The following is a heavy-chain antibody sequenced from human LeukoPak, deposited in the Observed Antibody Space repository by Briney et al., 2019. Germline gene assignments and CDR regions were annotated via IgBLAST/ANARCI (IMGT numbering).Heavy chain of an antibody. CDR1: GFTFSSYA. V-gene: IGHV3-21*01. J-gene: IGHJ6*02. Sequence: GGSLRLSCAASGFTFSSYAMSWVRQAPGKGLEWVSSISSSSSYIYYADSVKGRFTISRDNAKNSLYLQMNSLRAEDTAVYYCARGGSEDYDILTGYYNHGMDVWGQGTTVTVSS. D-gene: IGHD3-9*01. CDR3: ARGGSEDYDILTGYYNHGMDV. CDR2: ISSSSSYI.